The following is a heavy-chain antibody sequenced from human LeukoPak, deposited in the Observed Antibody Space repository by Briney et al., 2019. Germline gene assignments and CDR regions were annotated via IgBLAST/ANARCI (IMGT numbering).Heavy chain of an antibody. J-gene: IGHJ5*02. Sequence: SETLSLTCTVSGDSMATYFWSWIRRPPGKGLEWIGFSYYNGNTDYSPSLKSRVTMSVDTSKIQLSLKLTSVTAADTAVYFCARLSGYDGGFDPWGQGTLVTVSS. CDR2: SYYNGNT. CDR1: GDSMATYF. CDR3: ARLSGYDGGFDP. V-gene: IGHV4-59*08. D-gene: IGHD5-12*01.